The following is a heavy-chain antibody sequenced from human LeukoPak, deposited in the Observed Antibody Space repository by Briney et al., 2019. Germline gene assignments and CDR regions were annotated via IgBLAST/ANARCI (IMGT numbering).Heavy chain of an antibody. Sequence: SETLSLTCTVSGASISSSRYYWGWIRQPPGKGLEWIGSIYYSGITYYNPSLKSRVTISVDTSKSQFSLKLTSVTAADTAIYYCARDGGGSYWDFDYWGQGVLATVSS. CDR1: GASISSSRYY. D-gene: IGHD1-26*01. CDR2: IYYSGIT. V-gene: IGHV4-39*07. J-gene: IGHJ4*02. CDR3: ARDGGGSYWDFDY.